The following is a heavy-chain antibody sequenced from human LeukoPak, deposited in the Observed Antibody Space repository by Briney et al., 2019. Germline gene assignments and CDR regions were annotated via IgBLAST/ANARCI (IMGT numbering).Heavy chain of an antibody. D-gene: IGHD3-9*01. Sequence: KPSESLSLTCIVSGGSINTSPYYWGWIRQPPGKGLELIASFYYSGSTYYNPSLKSRVTISADRSKNQLSLKLSCLTAADTAVYECARHTHVLTGRYWREGTNATVSS. CDR1: GGSINTSPYY. J-gene: IGHJ4*02. CDR2: FYYSGST. CDR3: ARHTHVLTGRY. V-gene: IGHV4-39*01.